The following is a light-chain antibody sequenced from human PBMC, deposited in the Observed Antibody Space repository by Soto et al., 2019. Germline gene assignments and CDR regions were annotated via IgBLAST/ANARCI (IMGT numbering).Light chain of an antibody. Sequence: QSVLTQPTSASGSPGQSVTISCTGASSDVGGYSYVSWYQQHPGKAPKLMIYEVSRRPSGVPDGFSGSKSGNTASLTVSGLQAEDEADYYCSSYGGSNNLVFGGGTQLTVL. V-gene: IGLV2-8*01. J-gene: IGLJ2*01. CDR3: SSYGGSNNLV. CDR2: EVS. CDR1: SSDVGGYSY.